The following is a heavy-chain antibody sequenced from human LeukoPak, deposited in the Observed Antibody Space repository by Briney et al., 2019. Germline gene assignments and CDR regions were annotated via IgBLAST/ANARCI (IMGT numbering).Heavy chain of an antibody. V-gene: IGHV3-66*01. D-gene: IGHD3-16*01. CDR2: IYSDGST. Sequence: GGSLRLSCAASGITVSSNYMSWVRQAPGKGLEWVSLIYSDGSTYYADSVKGRFTISIDNSKNTVYLQMSSLRVEDTAVYYCFNYAYWGQGTLVTVSS. CDR1: GITVSSNY. J-gene: IGHJ4*02. CDR3: FNYAY.